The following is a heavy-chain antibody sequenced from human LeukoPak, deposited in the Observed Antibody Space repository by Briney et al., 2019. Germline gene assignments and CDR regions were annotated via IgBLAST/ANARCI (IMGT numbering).Heavy chain of an antibody. D-gene: IGHD2-2*01. V-gene: IGHV3-23*01. Sequence: GGSLRLSCAASGFTFSNCAMSSVRQAPGEGLELVSAITGSGFDTYHADSVKGRFTISRDNSKTALFLQMNSLRAEDTAVYYCVKGSDAARPYYFDYWGQGTLVTVSS. CDR3: VKGSDAARPYYFDY. CDR2: ITGSGFDT. CDR1: GFTFSNCA. J-gene: IGHJ4*02.